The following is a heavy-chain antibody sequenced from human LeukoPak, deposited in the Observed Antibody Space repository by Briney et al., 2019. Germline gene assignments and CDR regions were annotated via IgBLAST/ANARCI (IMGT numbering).Heavy chain of an antibody. CDR2: ISYDGSNK. V-gene: IGHV3-30*18. D-gene: IGHD6-13*01. CDR3: AKELDYSSSWPRGFHY. CDR1: GFTFSSCG. Sequence: PGGSLRPSCAASGFTFSSCGMHWVRQAPGKGLEWVAVISYDGSNKYYADSVKGRFTISRDNSKNTLYLQMNSLRAEDTAVYYCAKELDYSSSWPRGFHYWGQGTLVTVSS. J-gene: IGHJ4*02.